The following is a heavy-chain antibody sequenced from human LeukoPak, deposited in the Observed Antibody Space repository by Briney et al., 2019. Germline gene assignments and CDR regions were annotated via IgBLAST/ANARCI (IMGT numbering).Heavy chain of an antibody. V-gene: IGHV4-39*07. D-gene: IGHD1-26*01. CDR3: ARGFRYPDY. CDR2: IYYSGST. CDR1: GGSISSSSYY. J-gene: IGHJ4*02. Sequence: TSETLSLTCTVSGGSISSSSYYWGWIRQPPGKRLEWIGSIYYSGSTYYNPALKSRVTISVNTSTNQFSLKLSSVTAADKAVYYCARGFRYPDYWGQGTLVTVSS.